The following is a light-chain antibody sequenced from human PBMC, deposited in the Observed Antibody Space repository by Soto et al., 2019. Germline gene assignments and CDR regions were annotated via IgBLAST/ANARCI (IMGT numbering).Light chain of an antibody. J-gene: IGKJ1*01. CDR1: QSVGSN. CDR2: GAS. V-gene: IGKV3-15*01. Sequence: EIVVTQSPATLSVSPGERATLSCRASQSVGSNFAWYQQKPGQVPRLLIYGASTRATGIPARFSGSGSGTEFTLTISGLQSEDFAVYYCQQYNDWPQTFGQGTKVEIK. CDR3: QQYNDWPQT.